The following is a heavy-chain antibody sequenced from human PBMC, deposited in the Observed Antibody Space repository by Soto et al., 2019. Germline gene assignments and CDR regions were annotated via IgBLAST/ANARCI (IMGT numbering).Heavy chain of an antibody. CDR1: GFSLGTNGVR. CDR3: AHRRVWSSDWYDWFDP. J-gene: IGHJ5*02. Sequence: SGPTLVNPTQTLTLTCTFSGFSLGTNGVRVGWIRQPPGKALEWLAIISWNDEKYYSPSLKSRLTITKDTSKNQVVLTMTNVDPVDTATYYCAHRRVWSSDWYDWFDPWGQGMLVTVSS. CDR2: ISWNDEK. D-gene: IGHD6-19*01. V-gene: IGHV2-5*01.